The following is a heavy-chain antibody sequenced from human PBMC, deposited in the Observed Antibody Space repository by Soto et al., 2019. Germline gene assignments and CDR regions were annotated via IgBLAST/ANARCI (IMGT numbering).Heavy chain of an antibody. D-gene: IGHD2-15*01. Sequence: SGTLSLTCTGSGGSVSSGRYYWSGSRQPPGKGLEWIGYIYYSGSTNYNPSLKSRVTISVDTSKNQFSLKLSSVTAADTAVYYCARDCSGGSCLGIDYWGQGTLVTVS. J-gene: IGHJ4*02. CDR3: ARDCSGGSCLGIDY. CDR1: GGSVSSGRYY. V-gene: IGHV4-61*01. CDR2: IYYSGST.